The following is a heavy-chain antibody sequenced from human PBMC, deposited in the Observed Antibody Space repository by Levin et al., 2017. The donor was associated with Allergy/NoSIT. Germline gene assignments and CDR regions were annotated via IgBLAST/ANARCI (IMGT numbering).Heavy chain of an antibody. CDR2: ISGSGGST. D-gene: IGHD3-22*01. Sequence: GGSLRLSCAASGFTFSSYAMSWVRQAPGKGLEWVSAISGSGGSTYYADSVKGRFTISRDNSKNTLYLQMNSLRAEDTAVYYCAKDLVHGYYDSSGFAFDIWGQGTMVTVSS. J-gene: IGHJ3*02. CDR3: AKDLVHGYYDSSGFAFDI. V-gene: IGHV3-23*01. CDR1: GFTFSSYA.